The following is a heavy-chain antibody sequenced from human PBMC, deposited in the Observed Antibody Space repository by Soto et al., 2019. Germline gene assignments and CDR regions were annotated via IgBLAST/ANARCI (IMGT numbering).Heavy chain of an antibody. CDR1: GFTFRSYE. J-gene: IGHJ4*02. CDR2: ISSGGDSS. CDR3: ARVHCSTTTCHVQAFDS. V-gene: IGHV3-48*03. D-gene: IGHD2-2*01. Sequence: EVQLVESGGGLAQPGGSVRLSCAASGFTFRSYEMNWVRQAPGKTLEWVSYISSGGDSSYYADSVKGRFTISRDNAKKSLYLQMNSLRVEDTAVDYCARVHCSTTTCHVQAFDSWGQGTLVTVSS.